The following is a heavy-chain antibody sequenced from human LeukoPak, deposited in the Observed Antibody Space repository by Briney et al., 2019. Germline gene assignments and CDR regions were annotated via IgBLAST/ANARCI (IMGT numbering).Heavy chain of an antibody. CDR2: INTDGSTT. CDR3: VRESREIRFDY. Sequence: GGSLRLSCAASGFTFSDYWMHWVRQAPGKGLMGVSRINTDGSTTTYADSVKGRFTISRDNAKNTLYLQMNSLRVEDTAEYYCVRESREIRFDYWGQGILVTVSS. CDR1: GFTFSDYW. J-gene: IGHJ4*02. V-gene: IGHV3-74*01. D-gene: IGHD1-26*01.